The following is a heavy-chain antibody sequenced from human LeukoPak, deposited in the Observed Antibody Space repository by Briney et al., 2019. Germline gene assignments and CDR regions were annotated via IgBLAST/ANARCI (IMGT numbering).Heavy chain of an antibody. CDR1: GFTFRSYA. CDR2: ISANGGST. V-gene: IGHV3-23*01. Sequence: GGSLRLSCAASGFTFRSYAMSWVRQAPGKGLEWVSGISANGGSTYYADSVKGRSTISRGNSKNTLYLQMNSLRAEDTAVYYCARGYSGYDPFDYWGQGTLVTVSS. CDR3: ARGYSGYDPFDY. D-gene: IGHD5-12*01. J-gene: IGHJ4*02.